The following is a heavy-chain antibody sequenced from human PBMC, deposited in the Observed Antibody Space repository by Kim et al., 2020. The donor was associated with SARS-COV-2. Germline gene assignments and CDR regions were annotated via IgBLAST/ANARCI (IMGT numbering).Heavy chain of an antibody. CDR2: TA. V-gene: IGHV1-69*01. D-gene: IGHD4-17*01. Sequence: TANYAQKFQGRVTITADESTSTAYMELSSLRSEDTAVYYCARTTDYGDDYWGQGTLVTVSS. CDR3: ARTTDYGDDY. J-gene: IGHJ4*02.